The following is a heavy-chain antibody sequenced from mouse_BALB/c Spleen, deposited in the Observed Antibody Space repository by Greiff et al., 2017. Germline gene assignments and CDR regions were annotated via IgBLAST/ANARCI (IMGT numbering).Heavy chain of an antibody. V-gene: IGHV1S81*02. J-gene: IGHJ2*01. D-gene: IGHD1-1*01. CDR1: GYTFTSYW. Sequence: QVQLQQPGAELVKPGASVKLSCKASGYTFTSYWMHWVKQRPGQGLEWIGEINPSNGRTNYNEKFKSKATLTVDKSSSTAYMQLSSLTSEDSAVYYCAGIYYYGSSALDYWGQGTTLTVSS. CDR3: AGIYYYGSSALDY. CDR2: INPSNGRT.